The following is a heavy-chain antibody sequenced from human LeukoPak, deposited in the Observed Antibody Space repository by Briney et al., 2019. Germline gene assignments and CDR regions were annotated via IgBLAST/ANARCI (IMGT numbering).Heavy chain of an antibody. J-gene: IGHJ3*01. D-gene: IGHD6-19*01. Sequence: GGSLRLSCAASGFTFSSYGMHWVRQAPGKGLEWVAFIRYDGSTKYYADSVKGRFTISRDNSKNTLYLQMNSLTTEDTAVYYCAKLSVSVIAVATKGAAFDVWGQGTMVIVSS. V-gene: IGHV3-30*02. CDR3: AKLSVSVIAVATKGAAFDV. CDR1: GFTFSSYG. CDR2: IRYDGSTK.